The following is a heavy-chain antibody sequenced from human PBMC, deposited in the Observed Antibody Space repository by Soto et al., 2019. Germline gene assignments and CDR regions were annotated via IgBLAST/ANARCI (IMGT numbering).Heavy chain of an antibody. J-gene: IGHJ5*02. D-gene: IGHD3-10*01. CDR1: GFTFSRSF. CDR2: INTDGSNP. CDR3: ARALYSYGAGADNWFDP. V-gene: IGHV3-74*01. Sequence: GGSLRLSCAASGFTFSRSFMHWVRQAPGKGLVWVSTINTDGSNPSYADSVKGRFTISRDNAKNMLYLQMNTLGAEDTAVYYCARALYSYGAGADNWFDPWGQGTLVTVSS.